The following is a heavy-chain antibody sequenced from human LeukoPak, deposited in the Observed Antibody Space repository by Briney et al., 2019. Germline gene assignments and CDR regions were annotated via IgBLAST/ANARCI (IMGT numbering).Heavy chain of an antibody. Sequence: GASVKVSCKASGGTFSSYAISWVRQAPGQGLEWMGRIIPILGIANYAQKFQGRVTITADKSTSTAYMELSSLRSEDTAVYYCARVSEGSSGKTPYYYYGMDVWGQGTTVTVSS. CDR2: IIPILGIA. CDR1: GGTFSSYA. CDR3: ARVSEGSSGKTPYYYYGMDV. V-gene: IGHV1-69*04. D-gene: IGHD3-22*01. J-gene: IGHJ6*02.